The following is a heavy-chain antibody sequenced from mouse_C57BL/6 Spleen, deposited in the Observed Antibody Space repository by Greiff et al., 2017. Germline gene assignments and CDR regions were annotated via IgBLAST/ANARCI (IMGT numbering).Heavy chain of an antibody. CDR3: ARRGGTDWFAY. J-gene: IGHJ3*01. CDR2: IYPGDGDT. D-gene: IGHD3-3*01. V-gene: IGHV1-80*01. CDR1: GYAFSSYW. Sequence: VKLMESGAELVKPGASVKISCKASGYAFSSYWMNWVKQRPGKGLEWIGQIYPGDGDTNYNGKFKGKATLTADKSSSTAYMQLSSLTSEDSAVYFCARRGGTDWFAYWGQGTLVTVSA.